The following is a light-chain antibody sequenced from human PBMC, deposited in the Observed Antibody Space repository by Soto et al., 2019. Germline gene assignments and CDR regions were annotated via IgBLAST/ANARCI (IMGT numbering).Light chain of an antibody. CDR1: QSVSSSN. Sequence: EIVLTQSPDTLSLSPGDRATVSCRASQSVSSSNLAWYQQKPGQAPRLLIYGASSRATGIPDRFSGSGSGTDFSLTISRLEAEDFVVYYCQQRSNWQGATFGGGTKVEIK. CDR3: QQRSNWQGAT. V-gene: IGKV3D-20*02. CDR2: GAS. J-gene: IGKJ4*01.